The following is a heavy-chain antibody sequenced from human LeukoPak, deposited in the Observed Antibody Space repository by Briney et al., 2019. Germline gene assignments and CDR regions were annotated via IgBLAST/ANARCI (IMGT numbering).Heavy chain of an antibody. J-gene: IGHJ4*02. D-gene: IGHD5-18*01. CDR3: TGYNYGYFDY. Sequence: PSETLSLTCTVSGGSISSYYWSWIRQPPGKGLEWIGRIYTSGNTNYNPSLKSRVTMSVDTSKNQFSLKLSSVTAADTAVYYCTGYNYGYFDYWGQGTLVTVSS. V-gene: IGHV4-4*07. CDR2: IYTSGNT. CDR1: GGSISSYY.